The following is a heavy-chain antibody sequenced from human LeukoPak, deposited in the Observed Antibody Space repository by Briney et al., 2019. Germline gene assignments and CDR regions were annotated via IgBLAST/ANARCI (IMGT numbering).Heavy chain of an antibody. V-gene: IGHV5-51*01. CDR1: GFTFTGYW. Sequence: GGALEISCKGSGFTFTGYWIAWVRQVPGKGLEGMGIIYPADSDTRYSPSFQGQLTISADKSINPAYLQWSSLKASDTAIYFCARREYDFWSSYYALDHWGQGTLVSVSS. D-gene: IGHD3-3*01. CDR3: ARREYDFWSSYYALDH. CDR2: IYPADSDT. J-gene: IGHJ4*02.